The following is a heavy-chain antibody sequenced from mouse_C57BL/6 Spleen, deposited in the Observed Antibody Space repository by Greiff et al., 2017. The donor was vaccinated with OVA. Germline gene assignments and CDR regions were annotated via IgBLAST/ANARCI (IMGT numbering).Heavy chain of an antibody. CDR1: GYTFTSYW. CDR3: ARGGFYFDY. J-gene: IGHJ2*01. V-gene: IGHV1-55*01. CDR2: IYPGSGST. Sequence: VQLQQPGAELVKPGASVKMSCKASGYTFTSYWINWVKQRPGHGLEWIGDIYPGSGSTNYNEKFKSKATLTVDTSSSTAYMQLSSLTSEDSAVYYCARGGFYFDYWGQGTTLTVSS.